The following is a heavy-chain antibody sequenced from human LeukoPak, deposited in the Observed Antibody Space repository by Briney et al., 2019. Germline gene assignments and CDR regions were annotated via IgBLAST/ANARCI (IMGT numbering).Heavy chain of an antibody. J-gene: IGHJ4*02. CDR3: ARSMTTVTHFDY. CDR2: INPNSGNT. CDR1: GYTFTTYD. Sequence: ASVKVSCKASGYTFTTYDINWVRQATGQGLQWMGWINPNSGNTGYAQKFQGRITITRNTSISTVYMELSSLRSEDTAVYYCARSMTTVTHFDYWGQGTLVTVSS. V-gene: IGHV1-8*03. D-gene: IGHD4-17*01.